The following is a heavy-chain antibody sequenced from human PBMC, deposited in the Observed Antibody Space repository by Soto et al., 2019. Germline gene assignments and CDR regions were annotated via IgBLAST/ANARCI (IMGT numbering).Heavy chain of an antibody. Sequence: GGSLRLSCAASGFTFSSYAMHWVRQAPGKGLEWVAVISYDGSNKYYADSVKGRFTISRDNSKNTLYLQMNSLRAEDTAVYYCARDRQSTTVVTYYFDYWGQGTLVTVSS. CDR1: GFTFSSYA. D-gene: IGHD4-17*01. V-gene: IGHV3-30*04. CDR3: ARDRQSTTVVTYYFDY. CDR2: ISYDGSNK. J-gene: IGHJ4*02.